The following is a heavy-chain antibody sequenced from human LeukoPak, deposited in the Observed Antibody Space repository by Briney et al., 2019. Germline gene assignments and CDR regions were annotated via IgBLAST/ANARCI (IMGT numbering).Heavy chain of an antibody. Sequence: SETLSLTCTVSGGSISSYYWSWIRQPPGKGLEWIGYINDSGSTNSNPSLKSRVTMSVDTSKNQFSLKLSSVTAADTVVDDCTRRDNNNWGEGNDYWGQGTLVTVSS. CDR3: TRRDNNNWGEGNDY. V-gene: IGHV4-59*08. CDR2: INDSGST. D-gene: IGHD1-1*01. J-gene: IGHJ4*02. CDR1: GGSISSYY.